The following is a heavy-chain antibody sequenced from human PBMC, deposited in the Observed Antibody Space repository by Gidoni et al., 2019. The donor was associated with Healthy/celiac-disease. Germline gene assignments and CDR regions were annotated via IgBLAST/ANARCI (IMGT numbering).Heavy chain of an antibody. CDR2: IFSNDEK. CDR1: GFSRSNARMG. D-gene: IGHD3-10*01. V-gene: IGHV2-26*01. CDR3: ARLKSDYYGSGSYTDY. J-gene: IGHJ4*02. Sequence: QVTLKESGPVLVKPTETRTLTCTVAGFSRSNARMGVSWIRQPPGKALEWLAHIFSNDEKSYSTSLKSRLTISKDTSKSQVVLTMTNMDPVDTATYYCARLKSDYYGSGSYTDYWGQGTLVTVSS.